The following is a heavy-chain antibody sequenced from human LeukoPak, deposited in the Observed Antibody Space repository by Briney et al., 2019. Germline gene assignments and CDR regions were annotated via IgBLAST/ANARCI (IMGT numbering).Heavy chain of an antibody. Sequence: SETLSLTCTVSGGSISSYYWSWIRQPPGKGLEWVGYIYYSGSTNYKPSLKSRVTISVDTSKNQFSLKLSSVTAADTAVYYCARKNVVVVAATLLNYFDYWGQGTLVTVSS. CDR3: ARKNVVVVAATLLNYFDY. D-gene: IGHD2-15*01. CDR1: GGSISSYY. J-gene: IGHJ4*02. CDR2: IYYSGST. V-gene: IGHV4-59*01.